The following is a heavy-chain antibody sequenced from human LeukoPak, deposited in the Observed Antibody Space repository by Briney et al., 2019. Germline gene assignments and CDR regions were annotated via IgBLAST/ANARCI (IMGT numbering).Heavy chain of an antibody. D-gene: IGHD6-13*01. J-gene: IGHJ3*02. CDR3: ARALGDSSSWYACDI. CDR1: GGTLSSYV. CDR2: IIPIFGAA. V-gene: IGHV1-69*01. Sequence: ANASCKASGGTLSSYVISWVRQAAGQGVAWMGGIIPIFGAANYAQKIQGTVKMTADESTSTAYMELSSLRSEDTAVYFCARALGDSSSWYACDIWAQGTMVIVSS.